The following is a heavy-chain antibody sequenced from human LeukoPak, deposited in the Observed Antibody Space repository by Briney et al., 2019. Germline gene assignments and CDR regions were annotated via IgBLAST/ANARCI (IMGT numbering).Heavy chain of an antibody. CDR3: ARDLGATIFDFDY. J-gene: IGHJ4*02. CDR2: ISSIGSTI. Sequence: GGSLRLSCAASGFTFSTYTMNWVRQAPGKGLEWVSSISSIGSTIYYAHSVKGRFTISRDNAKNSLYLQMNSLRVEDTAVYYCARDLGATIFDFDYWGQGTLVTVSS. D-gene: IGHD1-26*01. CDR1: GFTFSTYT. V-gene: IGHV3-48*01.